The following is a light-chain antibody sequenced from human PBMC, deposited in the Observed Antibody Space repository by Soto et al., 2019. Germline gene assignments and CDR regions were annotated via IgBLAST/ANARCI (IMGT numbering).Light chain of an antibody. Sequence: EIVMTQSPATLSVSPGGRATLSCGYSHNIDSRLAWYQLKRGQPPMLLILSASTRATGVAHRFSGSGSETEYTLTISRLQAEDFAVCFCQQDAKWPPWTCGQGTKVEI. CDR1: HNIDSR. V-gene: IGKV3-15*01. CDR3: QQDAKWPPWT. CDR2: SAS. J-gene: IGKJ1*01.